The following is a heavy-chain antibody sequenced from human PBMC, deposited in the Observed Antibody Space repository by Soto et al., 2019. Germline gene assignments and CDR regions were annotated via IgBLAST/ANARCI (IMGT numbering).Heavy chain of an antibody. Sequence: ASVKVSCKASGYNFTSYYMHWVRQAPGQGLEWMGIINPSGGSTSYAQKFQGRVTTTRDTSTSTVYMELSSLRSEDTAVYYCARDRYYYDSSGYWPLDYYYGMDVWGQGTTVTVSS. CDR2: INPSGGST. D-gene: IGHD3-22*01. CDR3: ARDRYYYDSSGYWPLDYYYGMDV. CDR1: GYNFTSYY. V-gene: IGHV1-46*01. J-gene: IGHJ6*02.